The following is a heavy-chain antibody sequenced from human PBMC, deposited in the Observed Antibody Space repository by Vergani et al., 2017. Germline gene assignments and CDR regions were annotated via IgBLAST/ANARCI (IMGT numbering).Heavy chain of an antibody. D-gene: IGHD3-22*01. CDR1: GGSISSSSYY. J-gene: IGHJ6*02. CDR3: ARDPSSGPSDGMDV. V-gene: IGHV4-39*02. CDR2: IYYSGST. Sequence: QLQLQESGPGLVKPSETLSLTCTVSGGSISSSSYYWGWIRQPPGKGPEWIGSIYYSGSTYYNPSLKSRVTISVDTSKNQFSLKLSSVTAADTAVYYCARDPSSGPSDGMDVWGQGTTVTVSS.